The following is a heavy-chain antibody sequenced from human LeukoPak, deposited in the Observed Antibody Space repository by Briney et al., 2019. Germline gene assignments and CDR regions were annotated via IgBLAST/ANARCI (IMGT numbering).Heavy chain of an antibody. J-gene: IGHJ6*02. D-gene: IGHD1-26*01. CDR1: GFTFSSYW. CDR2: IKQDGSEK. Sequence: GGSLRLSCAASGFTFSSYWMSWVRQAPGKGLEWVANIKQDGSEKYYVDSVKGRFTISRDNAKNSLYLQMNSLRAEDTAVYYCARDRLGGYYYYGMEVWGQGTKVTVSS. CDR3: ARDRLGGYYYYGMEV. V-gene: IGHV3-7*01.